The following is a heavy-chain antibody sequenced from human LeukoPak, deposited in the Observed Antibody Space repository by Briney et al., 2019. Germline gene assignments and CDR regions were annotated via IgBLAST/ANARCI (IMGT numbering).Heavy chain of an antibody. V-gene: IGHV4-59*01. D-gene: IGHD5-24*01. Sequence: SETLSLTCTVSGGSTSNYYWSWIRQPPGKGLEWIGYIYYSGSTNYNPSPKSRVTISVDTSKNQFSLKLSSVTAADTAVYYCTRRRDGNWFDPWGQGTLVTVSS. CDR1: GGSTSNYY. J-gene: IGHJ5*02. CDR3: TRRRDGNWFDP. CDR2: IYYSGST.